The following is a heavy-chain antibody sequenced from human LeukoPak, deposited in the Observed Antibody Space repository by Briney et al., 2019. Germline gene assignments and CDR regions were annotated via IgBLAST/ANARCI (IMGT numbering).Heavy chain of an antibody. D-gene: IGHD2-2*01. J-gene: IGHJ4*02. CDR2: INPNSGGT. CDR3: ARVVIVVVPALGY. CDR1: GYTFTGYY. Sequence: ASVKVSCKASGYTFTGYYMHWVRQAPGQGLEWMGWINPNSGGTNYAQKFQGRVTMTRDTSISTAYMELSRLRSDDTAVYYCARVVIVVVPALGYWGQGTLVTASS. V-gene: IGHV1-2*02.